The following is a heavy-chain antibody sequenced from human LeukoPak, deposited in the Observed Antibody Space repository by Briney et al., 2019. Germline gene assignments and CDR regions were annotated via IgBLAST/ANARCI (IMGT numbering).Heavy chain of an antibody. Sequence: PSQTLSLTGTVSGGSISSGSYYWSWIRQPPGKGLEWIGYIYYSGSTNYNPSLKSRVTISVDTSKNQFSLKLNSVTAADTAVYYCASNSARFGGLDYWGQGTLVTVSS. CDR1: GGSISSGSYY. CDR2: IYYSGST. V-gene: IGHV4-61*01. CDR3: ASNSARFGGLDY. D-gene: IGHD3-3*01. J-gene: IGHJ4*02.